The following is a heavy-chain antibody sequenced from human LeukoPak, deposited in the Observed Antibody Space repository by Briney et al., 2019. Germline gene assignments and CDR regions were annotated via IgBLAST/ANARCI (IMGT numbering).Heavy chain of an antibody. Sequence: SETLCLTCAVYGGSFSGYYWSWIRQPPGKGLEWIGEINHSGSTNYNPSLKSRVTISVDTSKNQFSLKLSSVTAADTAVYYCARGRIGFGELLSYYFDYWGQGTLVTVSS. D-gene: IGHD3-10*01. CDR2: INHSGST. V-gene: IGHV4-34*01. CDR3: ARGRIGFGELLSYYFDY. CDR1: GGSFSGYY. J-gene: IGHJ4*02.